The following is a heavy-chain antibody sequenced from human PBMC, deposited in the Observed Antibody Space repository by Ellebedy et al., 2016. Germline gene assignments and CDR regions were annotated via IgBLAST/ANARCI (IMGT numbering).Heavy chain of an antibody. V-gene: IGHV3-7*04. D-gene: IGHD2-15*01. J-gene: IGHJ5*02. CDR2: IKQDGSEK. CDR1: GFTFSSYW. Sequence: GESLKISCAASGFTFSSYWMSWVRQAPGKGLEWVANIKQDGSEKYYVDSVKGRFTISRDNAKNSLYLQMNSLRAEDTAVYYCARAFTPTAASLFDPWGQGTLVTVSS. CDR3: ARAFTPTAASLFDP.